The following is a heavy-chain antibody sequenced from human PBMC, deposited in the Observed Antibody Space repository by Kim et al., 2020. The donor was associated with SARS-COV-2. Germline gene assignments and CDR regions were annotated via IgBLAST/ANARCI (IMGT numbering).Heavy chain of an antibody. CDR1: GYTFTSYG. Sequence: ASVKVSCKASGYTFTSYGISWVRQAPGQGLEWMGWISAYNGNTNYAQKLQCRVTMTTDTSTSTAYMELRSLRSDDTAVYYCAGGGVVVPAAMRGYYYYGMDVWGQGTTVTVSS. CDR3: AGGGVVVPAAMRGYYYYGMDV. CDR2: ISAYNGNT. V-gene: IGHV1-18*04. J-gene: IGHJ6*02. D-gene: IGHD2-2*01.